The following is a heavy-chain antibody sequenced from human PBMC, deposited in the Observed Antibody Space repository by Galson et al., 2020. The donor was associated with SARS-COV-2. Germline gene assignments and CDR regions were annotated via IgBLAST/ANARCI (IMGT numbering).Heavy chain of an antibody. Sequence: SETLSLTCAVSGGSISSGGYYWSWIRQHPGKGLEWIGYIYYSGSTYYNPSLKSRVTISVDTSKNQFSLKLSSVTAADTAVYYCASSGHGSWDAAFDIWGQGTMVTVSS. V-gene: IGHV4-31*11. J-gene: IGHJ3*02. D-gene: IGHD3-10*01. CDR2: IYYSGST. CDR1: GGSISSGGYY. CDR3: ASSGHGSWDAAFDI.